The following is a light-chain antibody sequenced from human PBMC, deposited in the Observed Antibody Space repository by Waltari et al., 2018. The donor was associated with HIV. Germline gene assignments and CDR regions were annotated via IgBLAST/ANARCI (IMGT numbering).Light chain of an antibody. CDR1: SSDVGSYNL. V-gene: IGLV2-23*01. J-gene: IGLJ3*02. CDR2: EDD. Sequence: SALTQPASVSGSPGQAITVSCTGRSSDVGSYNLVSWYQQQPGKAPKLMIYEDDKRPSGVSNRFSGSKSGNTASLTISGLQAEDEADYYCCSYAGSTTWLFGGGTKLTVL. CDR3: CSYAGSTTWL.